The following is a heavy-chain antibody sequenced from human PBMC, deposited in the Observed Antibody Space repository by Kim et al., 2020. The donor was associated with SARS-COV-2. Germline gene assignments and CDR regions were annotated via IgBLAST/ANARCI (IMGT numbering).Heavy chain of an antibody. Sequence: AVSVKSRITINPDTSKNQFSLQLNSVTPEDTAVYYCARARVGAREDWFDPWGQGTLVTVSS. D-gene: IGHD1-26*01. CDR3: ARARVGAREDWFDP. J-gene: IGHJ5*02. V-gene: IGHV6-1*01.